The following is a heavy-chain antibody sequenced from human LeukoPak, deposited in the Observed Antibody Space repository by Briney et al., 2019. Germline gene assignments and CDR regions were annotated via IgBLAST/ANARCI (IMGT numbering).Heavy chain of an antibody. Sequence: GGSLRLSCAASGFTFGSYWMHWVRQAPGKGLVWVSRINSDGSSSRYADAVKGRFTISRDNAKNTLYLQMNSLRAEDAAVYYCARHLTTVTASLDYWGQGTLVTVSS. CDR2: INSDGSSS. J-gene: IGHJ4*02. V-gene: IGHV3-74*01. D-gene: IGHD4-17*01. CDR1: GFTFGSYW. CDR3: ARHLTTVTASLDY.